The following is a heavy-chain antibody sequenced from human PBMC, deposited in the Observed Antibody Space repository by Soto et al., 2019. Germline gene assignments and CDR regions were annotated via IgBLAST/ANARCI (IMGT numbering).Heavy chain of an antibody. D-gene: IGHD6-13*01. CDR1: GYTFTGYY. Sequence: QVQLVQSGAEVKKPGASVKVSCKASGYTFTGYYMHWVRQAPGQGLEWMGWINPNSGGTNYAQKLQGWVTMTRDTSISTAYMELSRLRSDDTAVYYCARAAAAHGAGYYYGMDVWGQGTTVTVSS. V-gene: IGHV1-2*04. J-gene: IGHJ6*02. CDR2: INPNSGGT. CDR3: ARAAAAHGAGYYYGMDV.